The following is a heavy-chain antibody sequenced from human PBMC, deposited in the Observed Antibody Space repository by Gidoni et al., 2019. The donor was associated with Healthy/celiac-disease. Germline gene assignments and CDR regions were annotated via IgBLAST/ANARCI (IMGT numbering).Heavy chain of an antibody. D-gene: IGHD1-20*01. J-gene: IGHJ4*02. Sequence: QVQLVQSGAEVKKPGSSVTVSCKASGGTFSSYTISWVRQAPGQGLEWMGRIIPILGIANYAQKFQGRVTITADKSTSTAYMELSSLRSEDTAVYYCARSFITGTQGANYYFDYWGQGTLVTVSS. CDR3: ARSFITGTQGANYYFDY. CDR1: GGTFSSYT. CDR2: IIPILGIA. V-gene: IGHV1-69*02.